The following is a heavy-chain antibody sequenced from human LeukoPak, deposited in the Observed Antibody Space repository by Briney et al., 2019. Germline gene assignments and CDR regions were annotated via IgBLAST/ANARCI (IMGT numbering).Heavy chain of an antibody. CDR3: ANLPLRFLEWLDY. CDR2: ISGSGGTT. J-gene: IGHJ4*02. CDR1: GFTFSSYA. V-gene: IGHV3-23*01. Sequence: GGSLRLSCAASGFTFSSYAMSWVRQSPGKGLEWVSAISGSGGTTYYADSVNGLFTISRDNSKNKLYVQIKSVTAEHRAVYYCANLPLRFLEWLDYWGQGTVVTVS. D-gene: IGHD3-3*01.